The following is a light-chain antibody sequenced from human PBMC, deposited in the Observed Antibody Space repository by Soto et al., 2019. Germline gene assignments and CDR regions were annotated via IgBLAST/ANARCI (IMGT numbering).Light chain of an antibody. CDR2: GAS. J-gene: IGKJ2*03. CDR1: QSVSRSL. CDR3: QQYGNPPPYS. V-gene: IGKV3-20*01. Sequence: EIVLTQSPGTLSLSPGERATLSCRASQSVSRSLLAWYQQKPGQAPRVLIYGASTRATAIADRFNGSGSGTDFTLTISRLEPEDFVVYYCQQYGNPPPYSFGQGTKLEIK.